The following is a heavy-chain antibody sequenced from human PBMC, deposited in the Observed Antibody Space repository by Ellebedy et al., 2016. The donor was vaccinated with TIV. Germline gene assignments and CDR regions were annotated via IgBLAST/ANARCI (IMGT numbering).Heavy chain of an antibody. CDR2: INPSGGST. D-gene: IGHD1-26*01. V-gene: IGHV1-46*01. Sequence: ASVKVSCKASGYTFTGYRMHWVRQAPGQGLDWMGIINPSGGSTTYAQKIQGRINMTRDRSTSTVFMELRSLRSEDTAVYYCARAVGATRRAGYWYFDLWGRGTLVTVSS. CDR1: GYTFTGYR. J-gene: IGHJ2*01. CDR3: ARAVGATRRAGYWYFDL.